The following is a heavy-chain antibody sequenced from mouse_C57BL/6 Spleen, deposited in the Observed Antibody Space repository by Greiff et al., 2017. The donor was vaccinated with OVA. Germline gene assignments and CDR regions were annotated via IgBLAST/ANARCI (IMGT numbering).Heavy chain of an antibody. CDR1: GYSFTGYY. J-gene: IGHJ3*01. V-gene: IGHV1-42*01. CDR3: ARGGTGTWFAY. D-gene: IGHD4-1*01. CDR2: INPSTGGT. Sequence: VQLKESGPELVKPGASVKISCKASGYSFTGYYMNWVKQSPEKSLEWIGEINPSTGGTTYNQKFKAKATLTVDKSSSTAYMQLKSLTYEDSAVYYCARGGTGTWFAYWGQGTLVTVSA.